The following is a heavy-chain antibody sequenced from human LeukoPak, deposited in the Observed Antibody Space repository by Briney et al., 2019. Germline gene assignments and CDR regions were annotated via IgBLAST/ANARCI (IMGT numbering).Heavy chain of an antibody. Sequence: SGGSLRLSCAASGFTFSYYSINWVRQAPGKGLEWVSSVSSSGSTIYYADSVKGRFSMSRDNAKNSVYLQVTSLRDEDTAAYYCARGRGSSNYFDYWGQGTLVTVSS. CDR1: GFTFSYYS. CDR2: VSSSGSTI. V-gene: IGHV3-48*02. CDR3: ARGRGSSNYFDY. J-gene: IGHJ4*02. D-gene: IGHD6-13*01.